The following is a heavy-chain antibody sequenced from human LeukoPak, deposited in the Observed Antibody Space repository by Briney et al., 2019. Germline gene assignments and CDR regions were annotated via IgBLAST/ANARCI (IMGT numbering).Heavy chain of an antibody. CDR3: ARLQVRYYYYGMDV. Sequence: SETLSLTCTVSGDSISSYYWSWIRQPPGKGLEWIGYIYYSGSTNYNPSLKSRVTISVDTSKNQFSLKLSSVTAADTAVYYCARLQVRYYYYGMDVWGQGTTVTVSS. J-gene: IGHJ6*02. V-gene: IGHV4-59*08. CDR1: GDSISSYY. CDR2: IYYSGST.